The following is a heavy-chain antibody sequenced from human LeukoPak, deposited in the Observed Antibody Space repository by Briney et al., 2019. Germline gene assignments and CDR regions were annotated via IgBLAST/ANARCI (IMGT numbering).Heavy chain of an antibody. D-gene: IGHD1-26*01. Sequence: TGGSLRLSCAVSGFTFSSYGMSWVRQAPGKGLERVSTIVGGGTTTYYADSVKGRFTISRDTSKNTLYLQMSSLRAEDTAVYYCAKGYSGSYFSGVAFWGQGTLVTVSS. CDR3: AKGYSGSYFSGVAF. V-gene: IGHV3-23*01. CDR2: IVGGGTTT. CDR1: GFTFSSYG. J-gene: IGHJ4*02.